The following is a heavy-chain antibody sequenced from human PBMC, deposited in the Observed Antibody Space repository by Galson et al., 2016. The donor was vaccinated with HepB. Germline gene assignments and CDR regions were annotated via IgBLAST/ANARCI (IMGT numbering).Heavy chain of an antibody. V-gene: IGHV1-69*05. D-gene: IGHD1-26*01. CDR2: IIPKFGTT. Sequence: SVKVSCKASGDTFKNFAYSWVRQAPGQGLEWMGGIIPKFGTTNYAQKFQGRVTMTRDTSINTVYMDLSRLTSDDTAVYYCARDQVRIGAASFFYGMDVWGQGTTVSVSS. CDR3: ARDQVRIGAASFFYGMDV. J-gene: IGHJ6*02. CDR1: GDTFKNFA.